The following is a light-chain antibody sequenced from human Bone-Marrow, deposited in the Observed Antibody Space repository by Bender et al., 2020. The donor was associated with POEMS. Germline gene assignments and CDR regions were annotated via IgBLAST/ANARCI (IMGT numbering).Light chain of an antibody. Sequence: QSALTQPASVSGSPGQSITISCTGTSSDVGGYNLVSWYQQHPGKAPKLMIYERSHRPSFVSACFSRCLASSPPSLSMSGLLAEEEVDYSSYSYVGACGFGGGTTLTAL. J-gene: IGLJ3*02. CDR2: ERS. CDR1: SSDVGGYNL. V-gene: IGLV2-23*01. CDR3: YSYVGACG.